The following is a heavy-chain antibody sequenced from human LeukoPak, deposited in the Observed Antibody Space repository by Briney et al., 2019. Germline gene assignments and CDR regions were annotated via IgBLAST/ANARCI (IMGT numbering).Heavy chain of an antibody. CDR2: INPNSGGT. Sequence: ASVKVSCKASGYTFTGYYMHWVRQAPGQGLEWMGWINPNSGGTNYAQKFQGRVTMTRDTSISTAYMELSRLRSDDTAVYYCARDYSRWYSGYDYSPYYYYYMDVWGKGTTVTVSS. J-gene: IGHJ6*03. CDR3: ARDYSRWYSGYDYSPYYYYYMDV. V-gene: IGHV1-2*02. CDR1: GYTFTGYY. D-gene: IGHD5-12*01.